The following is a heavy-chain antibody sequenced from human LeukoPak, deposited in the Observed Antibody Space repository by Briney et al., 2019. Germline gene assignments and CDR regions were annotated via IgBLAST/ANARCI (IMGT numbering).Heavy chain of an antibody. CDR2: INHSGST. Sequence: PSETLSLTCTVSGGSFSGYYWSWIRQPPGKGLEWIGEINHSGSTNYNPSLKSRVTISVDTSKNQFSLKLSSVTAADTAVYYCARRDYGGNSGHFDYWGQGTLVTVSS. V-gene: IGHV4-34*01. D-gene: IGHD4-23*01. CDR3: ARRDYGGNSGHFDY. CDR1: GGSFSGYY. J-gene: IGHJ4*02.